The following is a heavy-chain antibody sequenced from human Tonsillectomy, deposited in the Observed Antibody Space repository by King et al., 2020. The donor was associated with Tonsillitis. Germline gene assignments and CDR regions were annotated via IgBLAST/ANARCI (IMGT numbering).Heavy chain of an antibody. CDR2: IQNKTSGGTT. CDR1: GFTFNNAW. J-gene: IGHJ4*01. CDR3: RGGGYSGYDGFDY. V-gene: IGHV3-15*01. D-gene: IGHD5-12*01. Sequence: VQLVESGGGLAKPGESLTLSCVASGFTFNNAWMNWVRQAPGKGLEWLGHIQNKTSGGTTAYAALVEGRFTISRDDSKNTLSLQMNNLKTEDTAVYFCRGGGYSGYDGFDYWGHGPVVTVSS.